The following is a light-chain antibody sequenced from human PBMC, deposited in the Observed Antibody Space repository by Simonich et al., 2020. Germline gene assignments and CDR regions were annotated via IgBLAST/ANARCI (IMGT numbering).Light chain of an antibody. CDR3: SSYTSSSTWV. CDR2: EVS. Sequence: QSALTQPPSVSGSPGQSVTISCTGTSSDVGSYNRVSWYQQPPGTAPKLMIYEVSNRPSGVPDRFSGSKSGNTASLTISGLQAEYEADYYCSSYTSSSTWVFGGGTKLTVL. V-gene: IGLV2-18*02. CDR1: SSDVGSYNR. J-gene: IGLJ3*02.